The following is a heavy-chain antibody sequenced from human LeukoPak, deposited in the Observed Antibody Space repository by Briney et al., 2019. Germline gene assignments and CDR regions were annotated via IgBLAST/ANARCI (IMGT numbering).Heavy chain of an antibody. CDR3: ARSVGATIHYYYMDV. CDR2: IYTSGST. J-gene: IGHJ6*03. D-gene: IGHD1-26*01. Sequence: PSETLSLTCTVSGGSISSGSYYWSWIRQPAGKGLEWIGRIYTSGSTNYNPSLKSRVTISVDTSKNQFSLKLSSVTAADTAVYYCARSVGATIHYYYMDVWGKGTTVTVSS. CDR1: GGSISSGSYY. V-gene: IGHV4-61*02.